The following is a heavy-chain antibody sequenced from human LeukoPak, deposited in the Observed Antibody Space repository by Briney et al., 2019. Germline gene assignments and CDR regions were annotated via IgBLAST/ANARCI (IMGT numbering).Heavy chain of an antibody. CDR2: MNPNSGNT. Sequence: ASVKVSCKASGYTFTSYDTNWVRQATGQGLEWMGWMNPNSGNTGYAQKFQGRVTITRNTSISTAYMELSSLRSEDTAVYYCARSASITIFGVAIKEDWFDPWGQGTLVTVSS. D-gene: IGHD3-3*01. J-gene: IGHJ5*02. CDR1: GYTFTSYD. CDR3: ARSASITIFGVAIKEDWFDP. V-gene: IGHV1-8*03.